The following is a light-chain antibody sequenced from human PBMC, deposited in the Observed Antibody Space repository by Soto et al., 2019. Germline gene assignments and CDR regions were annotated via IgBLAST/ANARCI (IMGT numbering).Light chain of an antibody. V-gene: IGKV3-15*01. CDR3: QQENSWSPVFT. Sequence: EIGLTQSPATLSVSPGERATLSCRASQSVISNLAWYHQNPCQAPRLLMFGASTRATGIPARFSGSGSGSELSHTIGSLQSEDFAVNYCQQENSWSPVFTFGPGPMVASK. CDR2: GAS. J-gene: IGKJ3*01. CDR1: QSVISN.